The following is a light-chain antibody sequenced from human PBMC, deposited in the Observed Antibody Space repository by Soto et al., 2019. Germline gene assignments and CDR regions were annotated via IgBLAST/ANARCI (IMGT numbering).Light chain of an antibody. Sequence: QSVLTQPPSGSGAPGQRVTISCTGSSSNIGAGYDVHWYQQLPGTAPKLLIYGNSIRPSGVPDRFSGSKSGTSASLAITGLQAEDEADYYCQSYDSSLSGLYVFGTGTKVTVL. V-gene: IGLV1-40*01. CDR2: GNS. J-gene: IGLJ1*01. CDR1: SSNIGAGYD. CDR3: QSYDSSLSGLYV.